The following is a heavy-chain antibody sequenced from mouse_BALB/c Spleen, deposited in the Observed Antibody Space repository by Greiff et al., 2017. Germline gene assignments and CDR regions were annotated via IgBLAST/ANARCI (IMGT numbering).Heavy chain of an antibody. CDR1: GFSLTSYG. Sequence: VQLQQSGPGLVAPSQSLSITCTVSGFSLTSYGVHWVRQPPGKGLEWLGVIWAGGSTNYNSALMSRLSISKDNSKSQVFLKMNSLQTDDTAMYYCARGYGNYGGGAMDYWGQGTSVTVSS. V-gene: IGHV2-9*02. CDR3: ARGYGNYGGGAMDY. D-gene: IGHD2-1*01. CDR2: IWAGGST. J-gene: IGHJ4*01.